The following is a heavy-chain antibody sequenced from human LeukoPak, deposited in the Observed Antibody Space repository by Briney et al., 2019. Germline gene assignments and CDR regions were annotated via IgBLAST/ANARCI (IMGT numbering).Heavy chain of an antibody. CDR1: GFASNGYP. Sequence: GRSLRLSCAASGFASNGYPMYWVREAPGKGLEWVAFMSYVQGDVLYADSVKGRFTICRDDSNITLYLQMNSLRPEDTAVFYCARAGGAWSRTHYYYFMDVWGRGTTVTVSS. V-gene: IGHV3-30*01. CDR2: MSYVQGDV. CDR3: ARAGGAWSRTHYYYFMDV. D-gene: IGHD3-10*01. J-gene: IGHJ6*03.